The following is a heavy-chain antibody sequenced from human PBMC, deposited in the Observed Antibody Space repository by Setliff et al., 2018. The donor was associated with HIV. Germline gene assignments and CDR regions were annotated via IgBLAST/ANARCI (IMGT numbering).Heavy chain of an antibody. Sequence: KPSETLSLTCTVSGGSISSNSYYWGWIRQPPGKGLEWIGRVYGSGTTNYNPSLESRVTISMDSSQNQFSLTLTSVTAADTAVYYCARSRTILSFDPWGQGAQVTVSS. V-gene: IGHV4-39*07. CDR3: ARSRTILSFDP. CDR1: GGSISSNSYY. J-gene: IGHJ5*02. CDR2: VYGSGTT. D-gene: IGHD1-1*01.